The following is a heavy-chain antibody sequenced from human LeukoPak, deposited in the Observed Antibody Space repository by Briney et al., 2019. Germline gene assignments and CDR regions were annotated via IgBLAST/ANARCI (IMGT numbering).Heavy chain of an antibody. J-gene: IGHJ5*02. CDR1: GASISSYY. D-gene: IGHD2-21*01. CDR2: VFSSGHT. V-gene: IGHV4-39*07. Sequence: SETLSLTCTVSGASISSYYWAWIRQPPGKGPEWIGSVFSSGHTEFNPALRSRVTLTVDTSKNQFSLSLIPVTAADTAVYYCAGSAWTGSIVVKVPPAHRFDPWGQGTLVTVSS. CDR3: AGSAWTGSIVVKVPPAHRFDP.